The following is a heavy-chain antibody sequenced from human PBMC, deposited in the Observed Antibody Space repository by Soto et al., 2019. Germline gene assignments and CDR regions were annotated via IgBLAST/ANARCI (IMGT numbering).Heavy chain of an antibody. CDR3: ARDEGAYYYDSSGYYPGGMDV. V-gene: IGHV3-53*01. CDR1: GFTVSSNY. Sequence: PGGSLRLSCAASGFTVSSNYMSWGRQAPGKGLEWVSVIYSGGSTYYADSVKGRFTISRDNSKNTLYLQMNSLRAEDTAVYYCARDEGAYYYDSSGYYPGGMDVWGQGTTVTVSS. CDR2: IYSGGST. D-gene: IGHD3-22*01. J-gene: IGHJ6*02.